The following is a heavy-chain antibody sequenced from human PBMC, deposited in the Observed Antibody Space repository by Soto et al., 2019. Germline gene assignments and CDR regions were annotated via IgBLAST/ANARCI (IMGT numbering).Heavy chain of an antibody. CDR2: ISYDGSNK. CDR3: ARVGRGYCSSTSCPFDY. D-gene: IGHD2-2*01. J-gene: IGHJ4*02. CDR1: GFTFSSYT. Sequence: QVQLVESGGGVVQPGRSLRLSCAASGFTFSSYTLHWVRQAPGKGLEWVAVISYDGSNKYYADSVKGRFTISRDNSKNTLYLQMNSLRAEDTAVYYCARVGRGYCSSTSCPFDYWGQGTLVTVSS. V-gene: IGHV3-30-3*01.